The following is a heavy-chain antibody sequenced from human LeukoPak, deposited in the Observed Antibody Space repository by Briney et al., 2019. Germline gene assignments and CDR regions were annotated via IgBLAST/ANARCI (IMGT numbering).Heavy chain of an antibody. J-gene: IGHJ5*02. D-gene: IGHD3-10*01. CDR3: AKASPLLWFGEFLFDP. V-gene: IGHV3-23*01. CDR1: GFTFSSYA. CDR2: ISGSGGST. Sequence: PGGSLRLSCAASGFTFSSYAMSWVRQAPGKGLEWVSAISGSGGSTYYADSVRGRFTISRDNSKNTLYLQMNSLRAEDTAVYYCAKASPLLWFGEFLFDPWGQGTLVTVSS.